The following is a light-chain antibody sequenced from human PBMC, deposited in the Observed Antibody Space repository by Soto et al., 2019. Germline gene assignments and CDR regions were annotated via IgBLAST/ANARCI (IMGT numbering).Light chain of an antibody. V-gene: IGKV1-5*03. CDR1: QSISSW. CDR2: KAS. Sequence: DIQMTQSPSTQSASVGDRLTITSRASQSISSWLAWYQQKPGKAPRLLIYKASSLESGVPSRFSGSGSGTEFTLTISSLQPDDFATYYCQQYNAYSLTFGQGTKVEIK. J-gene: IGKJ1*01. CDR3: QQYNAYSLT.